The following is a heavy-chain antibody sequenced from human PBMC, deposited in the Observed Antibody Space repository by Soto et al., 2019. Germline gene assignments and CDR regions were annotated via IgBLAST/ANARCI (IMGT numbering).Heavy chain of an antibody. V-gene: IGHV4-59*01. CDR2: IYYSGST. J-gene: IGHJ5*02. D-gene: IGHD3-3*01. CDR1: GGSISSYY. Sequence: PSETLSLTCTVSGGSISSYYWSWIRQPPGKGLEWIGYIYYSGSTNYNPSLKSRVTISVDTSKNQFSLKLSSVTAADTAVYYCARVKFWSGSYWFDPWGQGTLVTVSS. CDR3: ARVKFWSGSYWFDP.